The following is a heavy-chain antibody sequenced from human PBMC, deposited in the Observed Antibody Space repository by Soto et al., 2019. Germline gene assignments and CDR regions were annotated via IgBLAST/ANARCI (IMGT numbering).Heavy chain of an antibody. V-gene: IGHV4-34*01. J-gene: IGHJ3*02. CDR1: GGSFSGYY. CDR3: ARGETRNDAFDI. CDR2: INHSGST. Sequence: QVQLQQWGAGLLKPSETLSLTCAVYGGSFSGYYWSWIRQPPGKGLEWIGEINHSGSTNYNPSLKSRVTISVDTSKNQFSLKLSSVTAADTAVYYCARGETRNDAFDIWGQGTMVTVSS.